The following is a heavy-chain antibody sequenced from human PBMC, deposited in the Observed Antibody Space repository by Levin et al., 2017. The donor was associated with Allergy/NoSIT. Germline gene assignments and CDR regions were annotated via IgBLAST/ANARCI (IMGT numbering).Heavy chain of an antibody. Sequence: GESLKISCKASGYTFTSYDINWVRQATGQGLEWMGWMNPNSGNTGYAQKFQGRVTMTRDTSISTAYMELSSLRSEDTAVYYCASGDPRTVSGSYSYYVEYWGQGTLVTVSS. CDR3: ASGDPRTVSGSYSYYVEY. D-gene: IGHD1-26*01. V-gene: IGHV1-8*01. J-gene: IGHJ4*02. CDR2: MNPNSGNT. CDR1: GYTFTSYD.